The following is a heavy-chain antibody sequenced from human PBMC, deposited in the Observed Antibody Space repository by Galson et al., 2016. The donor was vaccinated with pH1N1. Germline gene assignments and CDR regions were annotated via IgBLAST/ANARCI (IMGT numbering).Heavy chain of an antibody. CDR3: AFDTVPNGADH. CDR1: GYSVTRYY. D-gene: IGHD4-17*01. J-gene: IGHJ5*02. Sequence: QSGAEVKKPGESLKTSCKASGYSVTRYYMHWVRQAPGQGLEWMGIIDPSDGTTTYSQKFRGRITMTRDTPTNSVYMELSSLTSDNTALYYCAFDTVPNGADHWGQGTLVTVSS. CDR2: IDPSDGTT. V-gene: IGHV1-46*01.